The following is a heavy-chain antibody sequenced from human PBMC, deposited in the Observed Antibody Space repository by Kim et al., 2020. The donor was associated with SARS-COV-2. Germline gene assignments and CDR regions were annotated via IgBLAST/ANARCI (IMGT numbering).Heavy chain of an antibody. CDR1: GFTFSTYA. D-gene: IGHD3-3*02. J-gene: IGHJ4*01. CDR2: ISGSGDTT. V-gene: IGHV3-23*01. CDR3: AKDGSASYSIFDCFDY. Sequence: GGSLRLSCAASGFTFSTYAMSWVRQAPGKGLEWISSISGSGDTTYYAYSVSGVSITSRNNSKKMLYLQMTSRRAENTAVYYCAKDGSASYSIFDCFDYLG.